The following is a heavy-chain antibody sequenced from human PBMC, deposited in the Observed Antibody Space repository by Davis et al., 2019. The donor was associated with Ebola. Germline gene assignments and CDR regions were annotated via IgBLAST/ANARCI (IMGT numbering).Heavy chain of an antibody. Sequence: SETLSLTCTVSGGSMSSSSYYWGWISQTPGEGLEWIGCFYYSGSTYYNPSLKSRVTISVDTSKNKFSLKLSSVTAADTAVYYCARLDFDWFYCDYWGQGTLATVAS. V-gene: IGHV4-39*01. CDR3: ARLDFDWFYCDY. D-gene: IGHD3-9*01. CDR1: GGSMSSSSYY. CDR2: FYYSGST. J-gene: IGHJ4*02.